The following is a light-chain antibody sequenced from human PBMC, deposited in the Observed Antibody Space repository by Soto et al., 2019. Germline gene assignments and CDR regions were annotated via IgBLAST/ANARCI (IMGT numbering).Light chain of an antibody. Sequence: DIQMTQSPSTLSASVGDRVTITCRASQSISTWLAWYQQKPGKAPKVLIYKASILQSGVPSRFSGSGSGTEFTLTISSLQPDDFATYYCQQYNSYSRTFGQGTKLEI. CDR1: QSISTW. CDR2: KAS. J-gene: IGKJ2*01. CDR3: QQYNSYSRT. V-gene: IGKV1-5*03.